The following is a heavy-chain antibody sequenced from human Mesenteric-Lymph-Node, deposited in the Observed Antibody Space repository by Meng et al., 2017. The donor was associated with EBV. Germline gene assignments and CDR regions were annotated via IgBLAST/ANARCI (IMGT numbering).Heavy chain of an antibody. CDR3: ARFQLLSFGEQT. J-gene: IGHJ5*02. V-gene: IGHV4-61*03. CDR1: GGSVSSDNYY. D-gene: IGHD3-10*01. Sequence: QLPESGQGLVKPSETLSLTCTDAGGSVSSDNYYWSWMRQPPGKRLEWIGSRYHSGYTDYNPSLKSRVTISLDTSKNHLSLKLASVTAADTAVYYCARFQLLSFGEQTWSQGSLVTVSS. CDR2: RYHSGYT.